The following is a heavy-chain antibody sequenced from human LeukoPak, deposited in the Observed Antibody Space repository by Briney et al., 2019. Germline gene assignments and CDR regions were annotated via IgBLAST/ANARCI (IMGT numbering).Heavy chain of an antibody. CDR1: GGPMMTGPYY. Sequence: SETLSLTCAVSGGPMMTGPYYWGWIRQPPGKGLEWLWSIFYDGTTYYSPSLTRRVSVSADTSRNQFSLRLTSASAADTAVYYCVRSGVVLQTGFDFWGQGALVTVSS. CDR3: VRSGVVLQTGFDF. J-gene: IGHJ4*02. CDR2: IFYDGTT. V-gene: IGHV4-39*07. D-gene: IGHD3-16*01.